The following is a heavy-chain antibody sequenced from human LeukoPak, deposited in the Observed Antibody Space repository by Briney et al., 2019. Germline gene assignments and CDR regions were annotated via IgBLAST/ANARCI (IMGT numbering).Heavy chain of an antibody. V-gene: IGHV4-34*01. CDR2: INHSGST. CDR3: ARALFGDYDFWSGYYSPPFFDY. J-gene: IGHJ4*02. D-gene: IGHD3-3*01. CDR1: GGSFSGYY. Sequence: PSETLSLTCAVYGGSFSGYYWSWIRQPPGKGLEWIGEINHSGSTNYNPSLKSRVTISVDTSKNQFSLKLSSVTAADTAVYYCARALFGDYDFWSGYYSPPFFDYWGQGTLVTVSS.